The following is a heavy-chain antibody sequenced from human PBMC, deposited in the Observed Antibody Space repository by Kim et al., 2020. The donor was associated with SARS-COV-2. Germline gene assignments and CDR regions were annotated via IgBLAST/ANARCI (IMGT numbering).Heavy chain of an antibody. CDR1: GFTVSSNY. CDR3: VRGPIVGASYDAFDI. V-gene: IGHV3-53*01. J-gene: IGHJ3*02. D-gene: IGHD1-26*01. CDR2: IYSGGST. Sequence: GGSLRLSCAASGFTVSSNYMSWVRQAPGKGLEWVSVIYSGGSTYYADSVKGRFTISTDNSKNTLYLQMNSLRAEDTAVYFCVRGPIVGASYDAFDIWGQGTMVTVSS.